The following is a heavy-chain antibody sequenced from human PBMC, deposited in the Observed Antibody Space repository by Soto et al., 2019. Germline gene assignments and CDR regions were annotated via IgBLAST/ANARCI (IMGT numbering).Heavy chain of an antibody. CDR3: ARLYGLDAFDL. CDR1: GGSISSYY. J-gene: IGHJ3*01. Sequence: QVQLQESGPGLVKPSETLSLTCTVSGGSISSYYWSWIRQPPGKGLQWIGYIYYSGSTNYNPSLKSRATISVDTSKNQFSLTLSSVTAADTAVYYCARLYGLDAFDLWGQGTMVTVSS. D-gene: IGHD3-16*02. CDR2: IYYSGST. V-gene: IGHV4-59*08.